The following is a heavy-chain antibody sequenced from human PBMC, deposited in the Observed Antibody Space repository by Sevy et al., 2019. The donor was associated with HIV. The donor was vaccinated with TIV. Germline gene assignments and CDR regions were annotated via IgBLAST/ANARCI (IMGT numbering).Heavy chain of an antibody. Sequence: GGSLRLSCAASEFMFSTYAMQWVRQAPGKGLEWVAVISYDGGRHYYADSVKGRFTISRDNSKNTLFLQMNSLRLEDTAFYYCARDAGYSTDWYPSDYWGQGTQITVSS. V-gene: IGHV3-30-3*01. D-gene: IGHD6-19*01. CDR2: ISYDGGRH. J-gene: IGHJ4*02. CDR1: EFMFSTYA. CDR3: ARDAGYSTDWYPSDY.